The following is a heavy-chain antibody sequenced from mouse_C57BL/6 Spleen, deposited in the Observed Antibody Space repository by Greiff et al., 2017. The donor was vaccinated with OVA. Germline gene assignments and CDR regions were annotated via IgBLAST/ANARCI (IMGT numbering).Heavy chain of an antibody. V-gene: IGHV14-2*01. D-gene: IGHD4-1*01. CDR2: IDPEDGET. CDR1: GFNIKDYY. Sequence: VQLQQSGAELVKPGASVKLSCTASGFNIKDYYMHWVKQRTEQGLEWIGRIDPEDGETKYAPKCQGKATITADTSSNTAYLQLSILTSEDTAVYYCAVPGTSYFDYWGQGTTLTVSS. J-gene: IGHJ2*01. CDR3: AVPGTSYFDY.